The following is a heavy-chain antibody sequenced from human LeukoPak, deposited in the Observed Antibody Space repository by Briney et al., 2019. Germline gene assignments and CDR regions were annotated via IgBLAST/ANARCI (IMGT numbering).Heavy chain of an antibody. Sequence: GGSLRLSCAASGFTFSSYWMHWVRQAPGKGLVWVSRINSDGSRTSYADSVKGRFSISRDNAKNTLYLQMNSLRAEDTAVYYCARHGRGGSYYAFDYWGQGTLVAVSS. D-gene: IGHD1-26*01. CDR1: GFTFSSYW. J-gene: IGHJ4*02. CDR3: ARHGRGGSYYAFDY. CDR2: INSDGSRT. V-gene: IGHV3-74*01.